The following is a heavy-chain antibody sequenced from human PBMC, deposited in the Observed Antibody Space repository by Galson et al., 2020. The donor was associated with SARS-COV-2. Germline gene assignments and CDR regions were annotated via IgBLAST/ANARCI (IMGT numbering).Heavy chain of an antibody. J-gene: IGHJ4*02. Sequence: SGLTLVKPTQTLTLTCTFSGFSLSTSGMCVSWIRQPPEEALEWLARIDWDGDKHYNTSLKTRLTISKDTSKNQVVLTMANVDPVDTATYYCARSWITGTSSRTFDYWGQGTLVTVSS. D-gene: IGHD1-1*01. V-gene: IGHV2-70*11. CDR2: IDWDGDK. CDR3: ARSWITGTSSRTFDY. CDR1: GFSLSTSGMC.